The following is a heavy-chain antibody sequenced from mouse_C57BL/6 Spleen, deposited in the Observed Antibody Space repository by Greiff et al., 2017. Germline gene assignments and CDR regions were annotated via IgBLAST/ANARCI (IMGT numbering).Heavy chain of an antibody. CDR1: GYTFTSYW. Sequence: VQLQQSGAELAKPGASVKLSCKASGYTFTSYWMHWVKQRPGQGLEWIGYINPSSGYTKYNQKFKDKATLTADKSSSTAYMQLSSLTSEDSAVYYCARQGPIEADYFDYWGQGTTLTVSA. CDR2: INPSSGYT. J-gene: IGHJ2*01. V-gene: IGHV1-7*01. CDR3: ARQGPIEADYFDY. D-gene: IGHD2-12*01.